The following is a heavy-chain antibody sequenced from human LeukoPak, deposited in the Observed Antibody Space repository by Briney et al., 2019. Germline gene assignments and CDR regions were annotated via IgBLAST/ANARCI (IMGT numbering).Heavy chain of an antibody. CDR2: ISSSSSYI. V-gene: IGHV3-21*01. CDR3: ARRGNTAFDY. CDR1: GFTFSSYS. D-gene: IGHD3-16*01. J-gene: IGHJ4*02. Sequence: GGSLRLSCAASGFTFSSYSMNWVRQAPGKGLEWVSSISSSSSYIYYADSVKGRFTISRDNANNSLYLQMNSLRAEDTAVYYCARRGNTAFDYWGQGTLVTVSS.